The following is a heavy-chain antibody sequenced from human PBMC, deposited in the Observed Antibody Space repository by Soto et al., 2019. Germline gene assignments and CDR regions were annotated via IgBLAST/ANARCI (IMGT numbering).Heavy chain of an antibody. D-gene: IGHD2-15*01. V-gene: IGHV1-46*01. J-gene: IGHJ3*02. CDR3: AKDRQDIVVVVAAAVAFDI. CDR1: GYTFTSYY. Sequence: ASGYTFTSYYMHWVRQAPGEGLEWMGIINPSGGSTSYAQKFQGRVTMTRDTSTSTVYMELSSLRSEDTAVYYCAKDRQDIVVVVAAAVAFDIWGQGTMVTVSS. CDR2: INPSGGST.